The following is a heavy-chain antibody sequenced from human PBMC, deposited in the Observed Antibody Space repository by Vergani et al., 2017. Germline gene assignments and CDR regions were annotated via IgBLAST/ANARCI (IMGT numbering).Heavy chain of an antibody. Sequence: HVQLVQSGAEVKAPGSSVKVSCKASGGTFSSYAISGVRQAPGQGREWMGGNIPIFGKANYAQKFQGRVTITADESTSTAYMELSSLRSEDTAVYYCASRDITIFGVVIIRGYYYYGMDVWGQGTTVTVSS. V-gene: IGHV1-69*01. D-gene: IGHD3-3*01. CDR1: GGTFSSYA. CDR3: ASRDITIFGVVIIRGYYYYGMDV. CDR2: NIPIFGKA. J-gene: IGHJ6*02.